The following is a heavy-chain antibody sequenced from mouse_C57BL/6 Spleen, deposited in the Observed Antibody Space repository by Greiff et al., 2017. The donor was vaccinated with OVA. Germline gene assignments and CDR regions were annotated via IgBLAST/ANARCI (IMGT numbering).Heavy chain of an antibody. CDR1: GYSITSGYY. CDR2: ISYDGSN. V-gene: IGHV3-6*01. D-gene: IGHD2-4*01. CDR3: ARDDYDWYFDV. Sequence: EVQLQQSGPGLVKPSQSLSLTCSVTGYSITSGYYWNWIRQFPGNKLEWMGYISYDGSNNYNPSLKNRISITRDTSKNQFFLKLTSVTTEDTATYYCARDDYDWYFDVWGTGTTVTVSS. J-gene: IGHJ1*03.